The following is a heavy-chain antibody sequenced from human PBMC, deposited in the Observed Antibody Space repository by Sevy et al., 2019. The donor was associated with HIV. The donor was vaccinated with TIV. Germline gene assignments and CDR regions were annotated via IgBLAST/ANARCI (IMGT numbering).Heavy chain of an antibody. Sequence: ASVKVSCKVSGDAFSGHHMHWVRQAPGQGLEWVGWINPKSGGTNYAQNFQGRVTVTRDMSITTVYLELNRLTSDDTAVYYCARHTNFHFDYWGQGTLVTVSS. CDR1: GDAFSGHH. CDR2: INPKSGGT. V-gene: IGHV1-2*02. J-gene: IGHJ4*02. CDR3: ARHTNFHFDY.